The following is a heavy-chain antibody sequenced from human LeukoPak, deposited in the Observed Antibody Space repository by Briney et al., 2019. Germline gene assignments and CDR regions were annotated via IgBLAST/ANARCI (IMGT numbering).Heavy chain of an antibody. D-gene: IGHD3-22*01. Sequence: SVKVSCKASGYTFTSYDINWVRQAPGQGLEWMGGIIPIFGTANYAQKFQGRVTITTDESTSTAYMELSSLRSEDTAVYYCARAYDSSGYLHFDYWGQGTLVTVSS. CDR1: GYTFTSYD. J-gene: IGHJ4*02. V-gene: IGHV1-69*05. CDR2: IIPIFGTA. CDR3: ARAYDSSGYLHFDY.